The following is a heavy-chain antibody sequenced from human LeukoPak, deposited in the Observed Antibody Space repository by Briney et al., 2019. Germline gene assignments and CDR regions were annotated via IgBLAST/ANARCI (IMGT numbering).Heavy chain of an antibody. V-gene: IGHV1-8*01. CDR3: ARDGGYGDQYYFDY. J-gene: IGHJ4*02. Sequence: ASVKVSCKASGYTFTSYDINWVRQATGQGLEWMGWMNPNSGNTGYAQKFQGRVTMTRNTSISTAYMELSNLRSEDTAVYYCARDGGYGDQYYFDYWGQGTLVTVSS. D-gene: IGHD5-12*01. CDR2: MNPNSGNT. CDR1: GYTFTSYD.